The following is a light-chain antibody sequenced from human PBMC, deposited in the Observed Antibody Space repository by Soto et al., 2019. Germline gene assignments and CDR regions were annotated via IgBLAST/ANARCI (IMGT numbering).Light chain of an antibody. V-gene: IGKV3-20*01. Sequence: IVLTQSQGTLSLSPGERATLSCRASQKISSRYLAWYLQKPGQAPRLLIYSTSSRATGIPDRFSGSGSGTDFTLTISRLEPEDFAVYYCQQYGNSPWTFGQGTKVDIK. J-gene: IGKJ1*01. CDR2: STS. CDR1: QKISSRY. CDR3: QQYGNSPWT.